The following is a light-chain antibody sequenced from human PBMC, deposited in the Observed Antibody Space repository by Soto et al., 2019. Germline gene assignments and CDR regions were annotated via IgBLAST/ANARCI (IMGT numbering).Light chain of an antibody. CDR3: ATWDDDLNAAV. Sequence: QSVLTQPPSLSGTPGQRVTISCSGSSSNIAGNTVHWYQHLPGTAPKLLIYINDQRPSGVPGRFSASTSGTSASLAISGLQSVDEADYYCATWDDDLNAAVFGGGTQLTVL. J-gene: IGLJ7*01. CDR1: SSNIAGNT. CDR2: IND. V-gene: IGLV1-44*01.